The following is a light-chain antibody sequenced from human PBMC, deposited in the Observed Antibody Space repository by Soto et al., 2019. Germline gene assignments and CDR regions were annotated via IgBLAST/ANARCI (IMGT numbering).Light chain of an antibody. J-gene: IGKJ4*01. Sequence: EIVMTQSPATLSLSPGERATLSCRASQSISSNLAWYQQKPGQAPRLLIYGASTRAPDIPARFSGSGSGTEFTLTISSLRSADFEVYYCQHYNNWPPLTFGGGTQVEIK. CDR3: QHYNNWPPLT. CDR1: QSISSN. V-gene: IGKV3-15*01. CDR2: GAS.